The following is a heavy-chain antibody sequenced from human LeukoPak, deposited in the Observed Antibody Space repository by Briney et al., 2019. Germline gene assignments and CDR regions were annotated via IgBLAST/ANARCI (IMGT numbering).Heavy chain of an antibody. J-gene: IGHJ3*02. CDR1: GGSISSGGYY. CDR3: ATNRWANYEDAFDI. V-gene: IGHV4-30-2*01. Sequence: SETLSLTCTVSGGSISSGGYYWSWIRQPPGKGLEWIGYIYHSGSTYYNPSLKSRVTISVDRSKNQFSLKLSSVTAADTAVYYCATNRWANYEDAFDIWGQGTMVTVSS. D-gene: IGHD4/OR15-4a*01. CDR2: IYHSGST.